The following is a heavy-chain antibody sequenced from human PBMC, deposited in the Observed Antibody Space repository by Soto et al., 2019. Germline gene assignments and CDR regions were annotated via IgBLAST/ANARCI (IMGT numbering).Heavy chain of an antibody. J-gene: IGHJ4*02. CDR3: ARDRGPNAG. Sequence: QVQLVQSGAEVREPGSSVKVSCKASADTFSSFHLNWVRQAPVQGLEWMGRLIPILDIANYAQSFQGRVTITADKSTSTSYMELSSLRSEDTAVYYCARDRGPNAGWGQGTLVIVSS. CDR1: ADTFSSFH. CDR2: LIPILDIA. V-gene: IGHV1-69*04.